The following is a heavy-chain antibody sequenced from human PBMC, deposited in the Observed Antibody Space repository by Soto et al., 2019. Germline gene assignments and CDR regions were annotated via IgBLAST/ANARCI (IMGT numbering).Heavy chain of an antibody. CDR1: GFILGDYG. CDR2: VSSKADGGTT. J-gene: IGHJ6*02. CDR3: ARYTYTSRYSYYGMNV. D-gene: IGHD6-13*01. Sequence: GGSLRLCCTASGFILGDYGMSWFLPPPGKGLEWVGVVSSKADGGTTDYAASVKGRFDISRDDSKSIAYPQMNSVTTEDTAVYFCARYTYTSRYSYYGMNVWGHGTTVTV. V-gene: IGHV3-49*03.